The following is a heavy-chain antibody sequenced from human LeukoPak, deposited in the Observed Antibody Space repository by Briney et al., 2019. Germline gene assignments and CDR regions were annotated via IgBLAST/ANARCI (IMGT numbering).Heavy chain of an antibody. CDR1: GYTFTSYG. V-gene: IGHV1-18*01. J-gene: IGHJ4*02. CDR2: ISAYNGNT. D-gene: IGHD3-10*01. CDR3: ARRHHSMVRGADSDY. Sequence: ASVKVSCKASGYTFTSYGISWVRQAPGQGLEWMGWISAYNGNTNYAQKLQGRVTMTTDTSTSTAYMELRSLRSDDTAVYYCARRHHSMVRGADSDYWGQGTLVTVSS.